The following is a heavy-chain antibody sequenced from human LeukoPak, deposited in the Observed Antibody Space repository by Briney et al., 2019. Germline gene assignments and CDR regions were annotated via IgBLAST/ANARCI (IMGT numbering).Heavy chain of an antibody. D-gene: IGHD6-13*01. CDR1: GGSLSSSSYY. Sequence: PSGTLSLTCTVSGGSLSSSSYYWVWIRQPPGKGLEWIGTIYWRGSTFYNPSLKSRVSISVDTSKHQFSLKLISVTAADAAVFYCARLVAASGSAYLDYWGQGTLVTVPS. CDR3: ARLVAASGSAYLDY. J-gene: IGHJ4*02. V-gene: IGHV4-39*01. CDR2: IYWRGST.